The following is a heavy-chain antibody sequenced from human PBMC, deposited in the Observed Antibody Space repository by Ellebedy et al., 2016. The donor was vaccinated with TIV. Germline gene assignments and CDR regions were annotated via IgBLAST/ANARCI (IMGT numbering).Heavy chain of an antibody. Sequence: GESLKISCAASGFTFSSYWMSWVRQAPGKGLEWVANIKQDGSEKYYVDSVKGRFTISRDNAKNSLYLQMNSLRAEDTAVYYCARDREYQLLYYYYGMDIWGQGTTVTVSS. J-gene: IGHJ6*02. V-gene: IGHV3-7*01. CDR2: IKQDGSEK. CDR3: ARDREYQLLYYYYGMDI. D-gene: IGHD2-2*01. CDR1: GFTFSSYW.